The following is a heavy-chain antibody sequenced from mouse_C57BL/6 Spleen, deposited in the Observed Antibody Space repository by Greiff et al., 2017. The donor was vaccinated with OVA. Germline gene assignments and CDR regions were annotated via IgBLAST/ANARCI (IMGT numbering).Heavy chain of an antibody. V-gene: IGHV3-6*01. D-gene: IGHD4-1*01. CDR1: GYSITSGYY. J-gene: IGHJ2*01. CDR3: ARSLTY. Sequence: ESGPGLVKPSQSLSLTCSVTGYSITSGYYWNWIRQFPGNKLEWMGYISYDGSNNYNPSLKNRISITRDTSKNQFFLKLNSVTTEDTATYDCARSLTYWGQGTTLTVSS. CDR2: ISYDGSN.